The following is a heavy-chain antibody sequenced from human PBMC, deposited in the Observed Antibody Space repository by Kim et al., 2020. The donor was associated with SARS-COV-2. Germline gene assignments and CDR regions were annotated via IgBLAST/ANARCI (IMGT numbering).Heavy chain of an antibody. D-gene: IGHD3-3*01. Sequence: GGSLRLSCSASGFTFSTYAMHWVRQAPGKGLEYVSAISSNGGSTYYADSVKGRFTISRDNSKTTLYLQMNSLRGEDTAMYYCVSGDDFWSGYYGGRKTYYGMDVWGQGTTVTVSS. V-gene: IGHV3-64D*09. CDR3: VSGDDFWSGYYGGRKTYYGMDV. J-gene: IGHJ6*02. CDR2: ISSNGGST. CDR1: GFTFSTYA.